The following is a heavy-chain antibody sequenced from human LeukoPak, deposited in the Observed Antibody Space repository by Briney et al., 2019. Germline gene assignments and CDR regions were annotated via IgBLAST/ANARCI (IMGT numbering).Heavy chain of an antibody. Sequence: ASGKVSCKASGYTVTSYGIRWVRRAPGQGPGWMGWSSAYNGNKKYEQKLQARGTMTTDTTTSTAYIELRSLRSDDTAVYYCAREMVRGVLDYWGQGTLVTVSS. CDR2: SSAYNGNK. CDR3: AREMVRGVLDY. J-gene: IGHJ4*02. CDR1: GYTVTSYG. D-gene: IGHD3-10*01. V-gene: IGHV1-18*04.